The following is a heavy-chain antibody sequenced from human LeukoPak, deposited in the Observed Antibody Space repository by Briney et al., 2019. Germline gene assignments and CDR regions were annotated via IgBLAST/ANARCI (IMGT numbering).Heavy chain of an antibody. CDR1: GGSFSGYY. CDR2: INHSGST. J-gene: IGHJ4*02. D-gene: IGHD3-22*01. V-gene: IGHV4-34*01. Sequence: SETLSLTCAVYGGSFSGYYWSWIRQPPGKGLEWIGEINHSGSTNYNPSLKSRVTISVDTSKNQFSLRLRSVTAADTAVYYCARVSITMIGSLDYWGQGTLVTVSS. CDR3: ARVSITMIGSLDY.